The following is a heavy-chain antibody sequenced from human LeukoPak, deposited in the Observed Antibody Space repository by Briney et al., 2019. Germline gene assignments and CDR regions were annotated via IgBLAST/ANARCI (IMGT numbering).Heavy chain of an antibody. J-gene: IGHJ4*02. V-gene: IGHV3-7*03. CDR3: ARGAEVQLWSYYFDY. CDR1: GFTFSSYW. CDR2: IKQDGSEK. Sequence: GGSLRLSCAASGFTFSSYWMNWVRQAPGKGLEWVANIKQDGSEKYYVDSVKGRLTISRDNAKNSLYLQMNSLRAEDTALYYCARGAEVQLWSYYFDYWGQGTLVTVSS. D-gene: IGHD5-18*01.